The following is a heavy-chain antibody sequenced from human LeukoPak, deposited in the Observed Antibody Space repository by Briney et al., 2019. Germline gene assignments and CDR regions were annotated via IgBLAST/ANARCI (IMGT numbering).Heavy chain of an antibody. J-gene: IGHJ4*02. D-gene: IGHD5-18*01. CDR1: GYTFTGYY. CDR2: INPNSGGT. V-gene: IGHV1-2*06. Sequence: ASVKVSCKASGYTFTGYYMHRVRQAPGQGLEWMGRINPNSGGTNYAQKFQGRVTMTRDTSISTAYMELSRLRSDDTAVYYCARVWYSYGYFDYWGQGTLVTVSS. CDR3: ARVWYSYGYFDY.